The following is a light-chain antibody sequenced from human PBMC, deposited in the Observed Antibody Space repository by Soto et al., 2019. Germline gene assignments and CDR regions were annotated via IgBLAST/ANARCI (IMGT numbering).Light chain of an antibody. CDR1: QSVSSSY. V-gene: IGKV3-20*01. Sequence: EIVLPQSPGTLSLSPGERATLSCRASQSVSSSYLAWYPQKPGQAPRLLIYGESSRSTGIPDRVSGSGSGTDFTLTLSRQDPEDFAVYYCQQYGSSPPITFGQWTRLEI. J-gene: IGKJ5*01. CDR3: QQYGSSPPIT. CDR2: GES.